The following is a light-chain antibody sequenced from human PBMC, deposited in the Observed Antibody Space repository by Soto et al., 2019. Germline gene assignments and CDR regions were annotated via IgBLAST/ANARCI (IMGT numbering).Light chain of an antibody. J-gene: IGKJ1*01. Sequence: DIQMTQSPSSLSASVGGRVTITCRASQTVNTYLNWYQQRPGKAPKLLISAASSLKSGVPSRFSGSGSGTDFTLTISSLQPEDSATYYCQHSYSTPPTFGQGTRVEIK. CDR1: QTVNTY. CDR3: QHSYSTPPT. V-gene: IGKV1-39*01. CDR2: AAS.